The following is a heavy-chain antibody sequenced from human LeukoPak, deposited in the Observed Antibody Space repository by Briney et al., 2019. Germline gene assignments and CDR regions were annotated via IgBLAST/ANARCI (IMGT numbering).Heavy chain of an antibody. D-gene: IGHD1-1*01. Sequence: GGSLRLSCAASGFTFSSYWMHWVRQAPGKGLVWVSRIKSDGSSTYYADSVKGRFTISRDNSKDTLYLQMNSLRAEDTAIYYCVKLRTGTATNFDYWGQGTLVTVSS. J-gene: IGHJ4*02. V-gene: IGHV3-74*01. CDR1: GFTFSSYW. CDR3: VKLRTGTATNFDY. CDR2: IKSDGSST.